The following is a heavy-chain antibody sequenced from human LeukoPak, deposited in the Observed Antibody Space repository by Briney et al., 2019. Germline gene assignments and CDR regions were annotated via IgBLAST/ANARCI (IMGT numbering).Heavy chain of an antibody. V-gene: IGHV3-48*01. Sequence: PGGSLRLSCVASGFTFNSYNMNWVRQAPGKGLEWISYISSSSCTIHYADSVRGRFTIYRDQARNSVFLQMNSLRADDTAVYYCARELVASFPLWGQGTLVAVSS. CDR3: ARELVASFPL. J-gene: IGHJ4*02. CDR2: ISSSSCTI. CDR1: GFTFNSYN. D-gene: IGHD2-8*02.